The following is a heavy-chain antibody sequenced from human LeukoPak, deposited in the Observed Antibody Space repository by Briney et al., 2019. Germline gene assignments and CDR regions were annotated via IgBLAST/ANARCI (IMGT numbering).Heavy chain of an antibody. J-gene: IGHJ6*02. CDR3: AKDPAFYGMDV. Sequence: PGGSLRLSCAASGFTFCTYGIHWVRQAPGKGLEWVALISFDGSDKYYADSVKGRFTISRDNSKNTLYLQMNTLRAEDTAVYYCAKDPAFYGMDVWGQGTTVTVSS. V-gene: IGHV3-30*18. CDR1: GFTFCTYG. CDR2: ISFDGSDK. D-gene: IGHD3-3*02.